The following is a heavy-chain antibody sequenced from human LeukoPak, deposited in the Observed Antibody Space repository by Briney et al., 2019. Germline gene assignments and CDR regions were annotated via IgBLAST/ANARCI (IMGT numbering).Heavy chain of an antibody. Sequence: GRSLRLSCAASGFTFSSYGMHWVRQAPGKGLGWVAVIWYDGSNNYYADSVKGRFTTSRDNSKNTLYLQMNSLRAEDTAVYYCAAADERGYSYGHITYWGQGTLVTVSS. V-gene: IGHV3-33*01. D-gene: IGHD5-18*01. CDR1: GFTFSSYG. CDR3: AAADERGYSYGHITY. CDR2: IWYDGSNN. J-gene: IGHJ4*02.